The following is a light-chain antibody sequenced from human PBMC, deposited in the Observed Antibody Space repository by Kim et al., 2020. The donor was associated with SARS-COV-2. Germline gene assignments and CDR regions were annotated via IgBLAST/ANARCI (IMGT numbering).Light chain of an antibody. CDR2: ANR. CDR1: KVGDKY. V-gene: IGLV3-1*01. Sequence: SYELTQPPSVSVSPGQTASITCSGHKVGDKYVCWYQQKPGQSPVLFIYANRKRLSGIPERFSGSNSGNTAILTISGTQAMDEADYYCQAWDNNTVVFGGGTQLTVL. CDR3: QAWDNNTVV. J-gene: IGLJ2*01.